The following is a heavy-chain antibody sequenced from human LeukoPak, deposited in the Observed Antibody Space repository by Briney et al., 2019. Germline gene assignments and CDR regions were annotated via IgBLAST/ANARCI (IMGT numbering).Heavy chain of an antibody. CDR3: ARLINNDNSGDADTFDM. CDR1: GGSMTGHY. Sequence: PSETLSLTCTVSGGSMTGHYWSWIRQTPGKGLEWIGYIDYSGSTRYNPSLQSRVTISVDTSKNQFSLKLTSVTARDTAVYYCARLINNDNSGDADTFDMWGQGTEVIVFS. V-gene: IGHV4-59*11. D-gene: IGHD3-22*01. J-gene: IGHJ3*02. CDR2: IDYSGST.